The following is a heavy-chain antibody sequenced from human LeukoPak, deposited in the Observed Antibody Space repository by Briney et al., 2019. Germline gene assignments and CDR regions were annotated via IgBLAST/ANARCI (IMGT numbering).Heavy chain of an antibody. CDR3: AKAGLRYFDWSEAIDY. CDR1: GFTFSSYA. V-gene: IGHV3-23*01. CDR2: ISGSGGST. J-gene: IGHJ4*02. D-gene: IGHD3-9*01. Sequence: GGSLRLSCAASGFTFSSYAMSWVRQAPGKGLEWVSAISGSGGSTYYADSVKGRFTISRDNSMNTLYLQMNSLRAEDTAVYYCAKAGLRYFDWSEAIDYWGQGTLVTVSS.